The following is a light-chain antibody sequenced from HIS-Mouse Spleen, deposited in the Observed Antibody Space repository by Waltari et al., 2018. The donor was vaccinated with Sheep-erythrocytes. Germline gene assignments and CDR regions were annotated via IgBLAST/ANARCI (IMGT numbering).Light chain of an antibody. CDR3: MQALQTPLT. CDR1: QSLLHSNGYNY. Sequence: DIVTTQSPLSLPVTPGEPASIPCRPSQSLLHSNGYNYLDWYLQKPGQSPQLLIYLGSNRASGVTDRFSGSGSGTDFTLKISRVEDEDVGVYYCMQALQTPLTFGGGTKVEIK. J-gene: IGKJ4*01. CDR2: LGS. V-gene: IGKV2-28*01.